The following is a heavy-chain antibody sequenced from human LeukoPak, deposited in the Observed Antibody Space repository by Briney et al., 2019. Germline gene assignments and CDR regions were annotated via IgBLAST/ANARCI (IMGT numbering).Heavy chain of an antibody. V-gene: IGHV4-38-2*02. CDR3: ARARWCTNGVCSNYFDY. J-gene: IGHJ4*02. CDR1: GYSTSSGYY. D-gene: IGHD2-8*01. Sequence: SETLSLTCTVSGYSTSSGYYWGWIWQPPGKGLEWIGSIYHSGSTYYNPSLKSRVTISVDTSKNQFSLKLSSVTAADTAVYYCARARWCTNGVCSNYFDYWGQGTLVTVSS. CDR2: IYHSGST.